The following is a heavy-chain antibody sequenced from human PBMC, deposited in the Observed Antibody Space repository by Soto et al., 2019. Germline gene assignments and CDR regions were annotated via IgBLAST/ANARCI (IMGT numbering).Heavy chain of an antibody. CDR1: GGTFSSYT. Sequence: QVQLVQSGAEVKKPGSSVKVSCKASGGTFSSYTISWVRQAPGQGLEWMGRIIPILGIANYAQKFQGRVTITADKSTSTAYMELSSLRSEDTAVYYCARGGTRRPEPSYGAYYYYGMDVWGQGTTVTVSS. V-gene: IGHV1-69*02. CDR2: IIPILGIA. D-gene: IGHD3-16*01. J-gene: IGHJ6*02. CDR3: ARGGTRRPEPSYGAYYYYGMDV.